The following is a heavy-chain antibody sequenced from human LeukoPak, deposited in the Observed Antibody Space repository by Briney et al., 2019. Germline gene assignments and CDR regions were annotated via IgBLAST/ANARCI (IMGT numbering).Heavy chain of an antibody. CDR3: ALDEGRAVANY. CDR1: GFTLSSYW. D-gene: IGHD6-19*01. J-gene: IGHJ4*02. V-gene: IGHV3-74*01. CDR2: INSDGSST. Sequence: PGGSLRLSCAASGFTLSSYWMHWVRHAPGKGLVWVSRINSDGSSTTYADSVEGRFTISRDNAKNTLYLKMNSLRAEDTAVYYCALDEGRAVANYWGQGTLVTVSS.